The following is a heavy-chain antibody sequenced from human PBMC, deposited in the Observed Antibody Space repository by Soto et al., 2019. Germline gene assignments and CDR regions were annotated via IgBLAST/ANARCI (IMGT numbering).Heavy chain of an antibody. CDR1: GGSISSSSYY. D-gene: IGHD3-9*01. Sequence: QLQLQESGPGLVKPSETLSLTCTVSGGSISSSSYYWGWIRQPPGKGLEWIGSIYYSGSTYYNPPPKRRVPTSADTSKNQCPLKLGPVPAADTAVYYCILRYFVWVGPTSWGRGTMVAVSS. CDR2: IYYSGST. CDR3: ILRYFVWVGPTS. J-gene: IGHJ3*01. V-gene: IGHV4-39*01.